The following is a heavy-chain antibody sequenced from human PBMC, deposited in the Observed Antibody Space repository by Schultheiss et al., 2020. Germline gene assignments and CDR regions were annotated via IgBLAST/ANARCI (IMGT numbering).Heavy chain of an antibody. D-gene: IGHD6-13*01. CDR2: ISYDGTNK. J-gene: IGHJ4*02. V-gene: IGHV3-30-3*01. CDR3: ATIAAAGTLALDY. Sequence: GGSLRLSCAASGFTFSNSAMHWVRQAPGKGLEWVAVISYDGTNKYYADSVKGRFTISRDNAKNSLYLQMDSLRAEDTAVYYCATIAAAGTLALDYWGQGTLVTVSS. CDR1: GFTFSNSA.